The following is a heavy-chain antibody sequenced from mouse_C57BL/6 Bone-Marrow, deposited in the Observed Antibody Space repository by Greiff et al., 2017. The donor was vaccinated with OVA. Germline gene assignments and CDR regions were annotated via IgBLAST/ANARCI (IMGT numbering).Heavy chain of an antibody. CDR2: ISSGGSYT. CDR3: ARLSIYYDYPAWFAY. D-gene: IGHD2-4*01. Sequence: EVQVVESGGDLVKPGGSLKLSCAASGFTFSSYGMSWVRQTPDKRLEWVATISSGGSYTYYPDSVKGRFTISRDNAKNTLYLQMSSLKSEDTAMYYCARLSIYYDYPAWFAYWGQGTLVTVSA. CDR1: GFTFSSYG. V-gene: IGHV5-6*01. J-gene: IGHJ3*01.